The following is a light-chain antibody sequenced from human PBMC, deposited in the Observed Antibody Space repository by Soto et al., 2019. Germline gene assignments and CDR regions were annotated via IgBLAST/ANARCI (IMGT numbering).Light chain of an antibody. CDR1: QSVDSNN. CDR2: GAS. J-gene: IGKJ1*01. CDR3: QHYGSSLWT. Sequence: EIVLTQSPGTLSLSPGERATLSCRASQSVDSNNLDWYQQKPGQAPRLLIFGASSRATGIPDRFSGSGSGTDFTLTISRLEPEDFAVYYCQHYGSSLWTFGQGTKVEIK. V-gene: IGKV3-20*01.